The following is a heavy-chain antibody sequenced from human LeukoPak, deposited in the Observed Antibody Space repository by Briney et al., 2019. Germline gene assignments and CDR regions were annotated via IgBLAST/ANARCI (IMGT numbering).Heavy chain of an antibody. J-gene: IGHJ4*02. CDR1: GGSISSSNYY. V-gene: IGHV4-39*01. Sequence: PSETLSLTCTVSGGSISSSNYYWGWIRQPPGKGLEWIGSIYYSGTTYYNPSLKSRVTISVDTSKNQFSLKLSSVTAADTAVYYCARPGFTAAAGRLWDYWGQGTLVTVSS. CDR2: IYYSGTT. D-gene: IGHD6-13*01. CDR3: ARPGFTAAAGRLWDY.